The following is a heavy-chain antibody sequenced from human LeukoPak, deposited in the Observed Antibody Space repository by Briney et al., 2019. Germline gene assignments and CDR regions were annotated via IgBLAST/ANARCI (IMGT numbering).Heavy chain of an antibody. CDR1: GGSISSSRYY. CDR3: ASLRDGYNFDY. CDR2: MYYSGST. Sequence: SGTLSLTCTVSGGSISSSRYYWGWIRQPPGKGLEWIGSMYYSGSTYYNPSLKSRVTISVDTSKNQFSLKLSSVTAADTAVYYCASLRDGYNFDYWGQGTLVTVSS. D-gene: IGHD5-24*01. V-gene: IGHV4-39*01. J-gene: IGHJ4*02.